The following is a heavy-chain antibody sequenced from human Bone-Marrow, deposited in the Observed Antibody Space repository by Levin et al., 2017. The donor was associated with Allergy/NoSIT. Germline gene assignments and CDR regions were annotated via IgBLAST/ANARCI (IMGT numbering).Heavy chain of an antibody. CDR3: ARDGDTSAWPEY. Sequence: GESLKISCAASGFTFSGSSMNWFRQAPGKGLEWLSYISSNSGAIYYADSVKGRFTIFRDNARNTLYLQMASLRAEDTAVYYCARDGDTSAWPEYWGQGTLVTVSS. J-gene: IGHJ4*02. V-gene: IGHV3-48*04. D-gene: IGHD6-19*01. CDR2: ISSNSGAI. CDR1: GFTFSGSS.